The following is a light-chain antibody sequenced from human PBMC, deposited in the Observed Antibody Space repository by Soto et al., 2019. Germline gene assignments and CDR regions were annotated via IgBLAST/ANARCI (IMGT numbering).Light chain of an antibody. CDR1: SNYVGGYNY. CDR3: SSYTSSTTLV. J-gene: IGLJ3*02. CDR2: EVS. V-gene: IGLV2-14*01. Sequence: QSALTQPASVSGSPGQSITISCTGTSNYVGGYNYVSWYQQHPGKAPKLMIYEVSNRPSGVSDRFSGSKSGNTASLTISGLQAEDEADYYCSSYTSSTTLVFGGGTKLTVL.